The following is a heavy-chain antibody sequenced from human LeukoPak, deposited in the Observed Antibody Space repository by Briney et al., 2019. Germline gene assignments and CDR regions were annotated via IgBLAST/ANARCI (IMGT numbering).Heavy chain of an antibody. CDR1: GFTLSSYA. V-gene: IGHV3-23*01. CDR2: ISRSAGNT. D-gene: IGHD3-22*01. J-gene: IGHJ4*02. CDR3: AKSGTSSGYLIFDY. Sequence: GGSLRLSCAASGFTLSSYAMGWVRQAPGKGLEWVSSISRSAGNTYYADSVKGRFTISRDNSKNTLYLQMNSLRVEDTAVYYCAKSGTSSGYLIFDYWGQGTLVTVSS.